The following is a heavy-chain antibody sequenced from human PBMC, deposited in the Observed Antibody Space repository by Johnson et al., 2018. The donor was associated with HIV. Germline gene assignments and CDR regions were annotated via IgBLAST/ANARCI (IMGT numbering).Heavy chain of an antibody. Sequence: QVQLVESGGGVVQPGRSLRLSCAASGFTFSSYAMHWVRQAPGKGLEWVAVISFDGSHKYYTDSVKGLSTISRDNSKNTLYLQMNSLRAEDTAVYFCARERHYYGSVRPRERQGDAFDIWGQGTMVTVAS. CDR1: GFTFSSYA. V-gene: IGHV3-30*14. D-gene: IGHD3-10*01. CDR2: ISFDGSHK. CDR3: ARERHYYGSVRPRERQGDAFDI. J-gene: IGHJ3*02.